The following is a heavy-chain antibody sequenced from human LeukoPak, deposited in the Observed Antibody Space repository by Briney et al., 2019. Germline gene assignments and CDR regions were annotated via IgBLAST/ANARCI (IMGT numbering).Heavy chain of an antibody. J-gene: IGHJ4*02. Sequence: GGSLRLSCAASGFTFSSYGMHWVRQAPGKGLEWVAVIWYDGSNKYYADSVKGRFTISRDNSKNTLYLQMNSLRAEDTAVYYCAKSSGYYALYYFDYWGQGTLVTVSS. V-gene: IGHV3-33*06. CDR1: GFTFSSYG. D-gene: IGHD3-22*01. CDR2: IWYDGSNK. CDR3: AKSSGYYALYYFDY.